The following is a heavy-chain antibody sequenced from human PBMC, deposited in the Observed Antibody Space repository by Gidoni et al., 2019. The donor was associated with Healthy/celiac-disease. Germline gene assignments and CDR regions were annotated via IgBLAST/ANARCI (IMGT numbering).Heavy chain of an antibody. V-gene: IGHV3-30*03. CDR2: ISDDGSNK. CDR3: ASDGAKGYYGMDV. J-gene: IGHJ6*02. Sequence: QVQLVESGGGVVQPGRSLRLSCAASGFTFSSYGMHWVRQAPGKGLEWVAVISDDGSNKYYADSVKGRFTISRDNSKNTLYLQMNSLRAEDTAVYYCASDGAKGYYGMDVWGQGTTVTVSS. CDR1: GFTFSSYG.